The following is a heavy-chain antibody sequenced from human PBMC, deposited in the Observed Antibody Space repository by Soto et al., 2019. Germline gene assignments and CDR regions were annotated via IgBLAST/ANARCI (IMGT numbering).Heavy chain of an antibody. V-gene: IGHV4-34*01. CDR2: INHSGST. D-gene: IGHD6-19*01. Sequence: SETLSLTCAVYGGSFSGYYWSWIRQPPGKGLEWIGEINHSGSTNYNPSLKSRVTISVDTSKNQFSLKLSSVTAADTAVYYCARGLYSSGRFDFWGQGTLVTVSS. CDR3: ARGLYSSGRFDF. CDR1: GGSFSGYY. J-gene: IGHJ4*02.